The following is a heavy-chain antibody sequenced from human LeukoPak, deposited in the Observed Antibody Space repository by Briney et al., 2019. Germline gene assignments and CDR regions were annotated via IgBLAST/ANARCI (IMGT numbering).Heavy chain of an antibody. J-gene: IGHJ4*02. V-gene: IGHV1-2*02. CDR3: AREYSSSWSYYFDY. CDR2: INPNSGGT. CDR1: EYTFIGYF. Sequence: GASVRVSCKASEYTFIGYFMHWVRQAPGQGLEWMGWINPNSGGTNYAQKFQGRVTMTRDTSISTAYMELSRLRSDDTAVYYCAREYSSSWSYYFDYWGQGTLVTVSS. D-gene: IGHD6-13*01.